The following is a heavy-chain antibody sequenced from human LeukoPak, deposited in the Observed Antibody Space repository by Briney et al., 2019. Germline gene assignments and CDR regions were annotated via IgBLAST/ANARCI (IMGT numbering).Heavy chain of an antibody. V-gene: IGHV3-64*02. CDR1: GFTFSSYA. J-gene: IGHJ2*01. D-gene: IGHD5-12*01. CDR2: ISSNGVST. Sequence: GGSLRPSCAASGFTFSSYAMHWVRQAPGKGLEYVSAISSNGVSTYYADSVKGRFTISRDNSKNTLYLQMGSLRAEDMAVFYCARQLGGFDSGYLDLWGRGTLVTVSS. CDR3: ARQLGGFDSGYLDL.